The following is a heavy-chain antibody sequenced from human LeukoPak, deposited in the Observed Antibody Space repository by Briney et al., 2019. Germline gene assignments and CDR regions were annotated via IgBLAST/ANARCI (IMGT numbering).Heavy chain of an antibody. J-gene: IGHJ4*02. V-gene: IGHV3-48*03. D-gene: IGHD6-19*01. CDR1: GFTFSNYE. CDR2: ISSSGVLI. CDR3: ARVSGSGWHFDY. Sequence: GGFLRLSCAPSGFTFSNYEMNWVRQAPGKGLEWVSFISSSGVLIYYADSVKGRFTISRDNAKNSLYLQLNSLRVEDTAVYYCARVSGSGWHFDYWGQGSLVTVSS.